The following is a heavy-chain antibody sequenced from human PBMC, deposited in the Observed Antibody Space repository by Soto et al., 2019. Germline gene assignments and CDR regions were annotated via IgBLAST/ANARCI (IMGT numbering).Heavy chain of an antibody. Sequence: ASVKVSSKASGYTFTSYGISWVRQAPGQGLEWMGWISAYNGNTNYAQKLQGRVTMTTDTSTSTAYMELRSLRSDDTAVYYCARVFSSGVPAALIYYYYYYMDVWGKGTTVTVSS. CDR2: ISAYNGNT. CDR3: ARVFSSGVPAALIYYYYYYMDV. V-gene: IGHV1-18*01. J-gene: IGHJ6*03. D-gene: IGHD2-2*01. CDR1: GYTFTSYG.